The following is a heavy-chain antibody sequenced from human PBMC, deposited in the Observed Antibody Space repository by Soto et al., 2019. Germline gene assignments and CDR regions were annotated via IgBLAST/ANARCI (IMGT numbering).Heavy chain of an antibody. CDR3: AKDTVDTAMVTVIDY. D-gene: IGHD5-18*01. CDR1: GFTFSSYA. Sequence: GGSLRLSCAASGFTFSSYAMSWVRQAPGKGLEWVSAISGSGGSTYCADSVKGRFTISRDNSKNTLYLQMNSLRAEDTAVYYCAKDTVDTAMVTVIDYWGQGTLVTVSS. CDR2: ISGSGGST. V-gene: IGHV3-23*01. J-gene: IGHJ4*02.